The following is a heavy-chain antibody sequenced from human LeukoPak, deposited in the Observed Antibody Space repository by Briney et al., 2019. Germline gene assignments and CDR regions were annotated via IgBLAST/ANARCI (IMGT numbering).Heavy chain of an antibody. J-gene: IGHJ3*02. CDR2: ISYIGST. D-gene: IGHD4-17*01. Sequence: SETLSLTCTVSGGSISSYYWSWIRQPPGKGLEWVGYISYIGSTNYNPSLKSRVTISIDTSKNQFSLKLSSVTAADTAVYYCARDLVTVTKGFDIWGQGTMVSVSS. CDR3: ARDLVTVTKGFDI. V-gene: IGHV4-59*01. CDR1: GGSISSYY.